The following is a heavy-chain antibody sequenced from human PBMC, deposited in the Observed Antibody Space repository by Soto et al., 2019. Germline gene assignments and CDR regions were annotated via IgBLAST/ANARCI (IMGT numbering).Heavy chain of an antibody. CDR1: CGSISSYY. V-gene: IGHV4-59*01. CDR2: IYYSGST. D-gene: IGHD6-13*01. Sequence: PSETLSLTCTVSCGSISSYYWSWIRQPPGKGLEWIGYIYYSGSTNYNPSLKSRVTISVDTSKNQFSLKLSSVTAADTAVYYCAREPIAAAGVTDYWGQGTLVNVSS. J-gene: IGHJ4*02. CDR3: AREPIAAAGVTDY.